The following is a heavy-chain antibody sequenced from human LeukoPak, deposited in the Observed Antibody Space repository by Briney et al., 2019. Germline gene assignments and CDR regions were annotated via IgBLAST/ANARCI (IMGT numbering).Heavy chain of an antibody. CDR3: AKDPRSYCSSTSCPNWFDP. Sequence: PGGSLRLSCAASGFTFSSYGMHWVRQAPGKGLEWVAFIRYDGSNKYYADSEKGRFTISRDNSKNTLYLQMNSLRAEDTAVYYCAKDPRSYCSSTSCPNWFDPWGRGTLVTVSS. CDR1: GFTFSSYG. CDR2: IRYDGSNK. J-gene: IGHJ5*02. V-gene: IGHV3-30*02. D-gene: IGHD2-2*01.